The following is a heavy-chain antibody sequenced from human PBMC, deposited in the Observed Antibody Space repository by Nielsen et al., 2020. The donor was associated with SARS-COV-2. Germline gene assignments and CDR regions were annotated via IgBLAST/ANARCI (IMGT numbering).Heavy chain of an antibody. D-gene: IGHD4-17*01. CDR1: GFTFSSDA. J-gene: IGHJ6*02. CDR2: ISYYASNK. Sequence: GGSLRLSCAASGFTFSSDAFYWVRQAPGKGLEWVAVISYYASNKYYADSVKGRFAISRDNSKKTLYLQMKSLSAADTAVYYCARDRGFGYGVSSDYYGMDVWGQGTTVTVSS. CDR3: ARDRGFGYGVSSDYYGMDV. V-gene: IGHV3-30*09.